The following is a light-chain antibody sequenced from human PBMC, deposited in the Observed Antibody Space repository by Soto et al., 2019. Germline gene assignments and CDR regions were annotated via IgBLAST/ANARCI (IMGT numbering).Light chain of an antibody. V-gene: IGLV2-14*01. J-gene: IGLJ1*01. Sequence: QSVLTQPASVSWSPGQAITISCTGTSSDVGGYNYVSWYQQHPGKAPKLMIYEVSNRPSGVSDRFSGSKSGNTASLTIPGLQAEDEADYYCTSYTSSSTPVFGTGTKVTVL. CDR2: EVS. CDR1: SSDVGGYNY. CDR3: TSYTSSSTPV.